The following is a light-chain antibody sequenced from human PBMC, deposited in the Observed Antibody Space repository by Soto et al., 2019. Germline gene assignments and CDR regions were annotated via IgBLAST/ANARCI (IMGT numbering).Light chain of an antibody. J-gene: IGKJ4*01. V-gene: IGKV3-20*01. CDR3: QQYGNSPLT. CDR2: GVS. CDR1: QNVRSDY. Sequence: EIVLTQSPATLSLSPGDRATLSCRASQNVRSDYFAWYQQKPGQAPRVIIFGVSTRASATPDSFRGSGSGTYFTLTISGLEPDDFALYYCQQYGNSPLTLGGGTKVDIK.